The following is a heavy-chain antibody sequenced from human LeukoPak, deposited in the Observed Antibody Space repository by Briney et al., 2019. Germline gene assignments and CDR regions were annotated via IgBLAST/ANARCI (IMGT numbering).Heavy chain of an antibody. J-gene: IGHJ4*02. CDR3: ARDIAYDVDY. D-gene: IGHD3-16*01. V-gene: IGHV1-18*01. CDR2: INTKTGQI. CDR1: GYTFTDFG. Sequence: ASVKVSCKTSGYTFTDFGITWVRQAPGQGLEWVGWINTKTGQINLARKLQGRVTMTTDTSTRTAYMELRSLRSDGTAVYFCARDIAYDVDYWGPGTLDTVSS.